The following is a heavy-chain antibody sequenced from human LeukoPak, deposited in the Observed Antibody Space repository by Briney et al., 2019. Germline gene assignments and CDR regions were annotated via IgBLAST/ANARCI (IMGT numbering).Heavy chain of an antibody. CDR2: ISYDGSNK. Sequence: GGSLRLSCAASGFTFSSYAMHWVRQAPGKGLEWVAVISYDGSNKYYADSVKGRFTISRDNSKNTLYLQMNSLIAEDTAVYYCAREAPRGLRFLEWTYYFDYWGQGTLVTVSS. J-gene: IGHJ4*02. CDR3: AREAPRGLRFLEWTYYFDY. D-gene: IGHD3-3*01. CDR1: GFTFSSYA. V-gene: IGHV3-30-3*01.